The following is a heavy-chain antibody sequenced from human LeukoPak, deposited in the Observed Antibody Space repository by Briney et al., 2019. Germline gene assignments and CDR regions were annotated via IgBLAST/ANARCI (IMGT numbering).Heavy chain of an antibody. CDR3: AREGSFRTNWGSAYWYFDL. J-gene: IGHJ2*01. CDR1: GFTFSSYW. Sequence: GGSLRLSCAASGFTFSSYWMHWVRQAPGKGLVWVSRINTDGSSTSYADSVKGRFTISRDNAKNTLYLQMNSLRAEDTAVYYCAREGSFRTNWGSAYWYFDLWGRGTLVTVSS. V-gene: IGHV3-74*01. D-gene: IGHD7-27*01. CDR2: INTDGSST.